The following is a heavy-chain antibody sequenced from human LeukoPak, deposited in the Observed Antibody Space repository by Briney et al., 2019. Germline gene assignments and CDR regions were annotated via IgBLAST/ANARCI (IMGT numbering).Heavy chain of an antibody. CDR3: ARGSGWYYP. CDR1: GGFINNFY. J-gene: IGHJ5*02. D-gene: IGHD6-19*01. Sequence: SETLSLTCTVSGGFINNFYWSWIRQPPGKGLEWIGYIYYTGSTSYNPSLNSRVTISIDTSKNQLSLKLSSVTAADTAVYYCARGSGWYYPWGQGTLVTVSS. CDR2: IYYTGST. V-gene: IGHV4-59*01.